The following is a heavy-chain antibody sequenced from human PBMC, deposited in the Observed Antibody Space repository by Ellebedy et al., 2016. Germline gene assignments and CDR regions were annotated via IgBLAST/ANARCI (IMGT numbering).Heavy chain of an antibody. CDR3: VTRHNGAFDL. CDR1: GFSVTSND. D-gene: IGHD2-8*01. CDR2: LYGGGDS. J-gene: IGHJ3*01. Sequence: GGSLRLSXVVSGFSVTSNDMSWVRQAPGKGLELVSLLYGGGDSYYADSVKGRFTISRDSSKKTLYLQMSGLGAEDTAMYYCVTRHNGAFDLWGQGTMVTVSS. V-gene: IGHV3-53*01.